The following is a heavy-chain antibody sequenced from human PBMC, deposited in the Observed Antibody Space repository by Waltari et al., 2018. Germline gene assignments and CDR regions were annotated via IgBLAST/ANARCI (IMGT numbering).Heavy chain of an antibody. V-gene: IGHV3-53*02. CDR2: IYSGGST. J-gene: IGHJ3*02. CDR1: GFTVSSNY. Sequence: EVQLVETGGGLIQPGGSLSLSCAASGFTVSSNYMSWVRQAPGKGLEWVSVIYSGGSTYDADSVKGRFTISRDNSKNTLYLQMNSLRAEDTAVYYCARDLAFDIWGQGTMVTVSS. CDR3: ARDLAFDI.